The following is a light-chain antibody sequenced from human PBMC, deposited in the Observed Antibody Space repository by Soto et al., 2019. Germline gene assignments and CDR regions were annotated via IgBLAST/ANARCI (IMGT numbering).Light chain of an antibody. Sequence: QSVLTQPASVSGSPGQSITVSCTGTSNDVGAYNYVSWYQQHPGTAPKLMIYDVSNRPSGVSNRFSGSKSGNTASLTISGLQAEDEAVYYCTSYTSSRTYVFGTGTKLTVL. CDR3: TSYTSSRTYV. CDR1: SNDVGAYNY. J-gene: IGLJ1*01. CDR2: DVS. V-gene: IGLV2-14*03.